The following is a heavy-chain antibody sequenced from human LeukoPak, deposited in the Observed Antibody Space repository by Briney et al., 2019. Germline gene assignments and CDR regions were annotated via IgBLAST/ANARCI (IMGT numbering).Heavy chain of an antibody. Sequence: APVKVSCKASGYTFTSYGISWVRQAPGQGLEWMGWISAYNGNTNYAQKLQGRVTMTTDTSTSTAYMELRSLRSDDTAVYYCARSQGFSSSSWDNFDYWGQGTLVTVSS. CDR3: ARSQGFSSSSWDNFDY. CDR1: GYTFTSYG. CDR2: ISAYNGNT. J-gene: IGHJ4*02. D-gene: IGHD6-6*01. V-gene: IGHV1-18*01.